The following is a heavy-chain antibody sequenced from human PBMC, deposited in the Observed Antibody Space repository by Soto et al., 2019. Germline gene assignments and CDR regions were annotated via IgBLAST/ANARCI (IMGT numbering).Heavy chain of an antibody. J-gene: IGHJ4*02. Sequence: ASVKVSCKASGYTFTSYGISWVRHAPGQGLEWMGWISAYNGNTNYAQKLQGRVTMTTDTSTSTAYMELRSLRSDDTAVYYCARVGYYDVGSGYYRHTSFDYWGKGTLVTVAS. V-gene: IGHV1-18*01. CDR2: ISAYNGNT. CDR3: ARVGYYDVGSGYYRHTSFDY. CDR1: GYTFTSYG. D-gene: IGHD3-3*01.